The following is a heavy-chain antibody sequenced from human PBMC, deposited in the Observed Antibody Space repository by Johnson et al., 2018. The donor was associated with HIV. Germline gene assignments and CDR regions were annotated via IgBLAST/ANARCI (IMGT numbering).Heavy chain of an antibody. CDR3: ARQFRSVGAPDAFDI. Sequence: VQLVESGGGLVQPGGSLRLSCAASGFTFDDYGMSWVRQAPGKGLEWVANIKQDGSEKYYVDSVKGRFTISRDNSKNTLYLQMNSLRAEDTAVYYCARQFRSVGAPDAFDIWGQGTMVTVSS. CDR1: GFTFDDYG. CDR2: IKQDGSEK. D-gene: IGHD1-26*01. J-gene: IGHJ3*02. V-gene: IGHV3-7*01.